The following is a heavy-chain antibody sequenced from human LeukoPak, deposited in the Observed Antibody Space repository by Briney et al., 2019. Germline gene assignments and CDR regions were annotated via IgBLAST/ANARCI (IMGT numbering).Heavy chain of an antibody. Sequence: SETLSLTCTVSGGSISSSSYYWGWIRQPPGKGLEWIGSIYYSGSTYYNPSLKSRVTISVDTSKNQFSLKLSSVTAADTAVYYCARSHCRGGSCFFDYWGQGTLVTVSS. D-gene: IGHD2-15*01. V-gene: IGHV4-39*01. CDR1: GGSISSSSYY. J-gene: IGHJ4*02. CDR3: ARSHCRGGSCFFDY. CDR2: IYYSGST.